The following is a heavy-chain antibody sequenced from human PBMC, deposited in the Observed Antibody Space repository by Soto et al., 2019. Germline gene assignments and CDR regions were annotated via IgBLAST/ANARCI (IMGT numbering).Heavy chain of an antibody. Sequence: LRLSCDASGFTLRNYAMTWIRQAPGKGLEWVSLISANDVGTYYAESVKTRFTISTDQSRNTVYLQMDSLRADDTAIYYCAKAKNDYNWDNRPPFDYWGQGTLVTVSS. CDR2: ISANDVGT. D-gene: IGHD1-20*01. J-gene: IGHJ4*02. CDR3: AKAKNDYNWDNRPPFDY. CDR1: GFTLRNYA. V-gene: IGHV3-23*01.